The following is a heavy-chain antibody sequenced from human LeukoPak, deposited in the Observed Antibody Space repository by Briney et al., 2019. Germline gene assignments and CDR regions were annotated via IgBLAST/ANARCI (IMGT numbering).Heavy chain of an antibody. D-gene: IGHD3-22*01. CDR1: GFTFDAYG. V-gene: IGHV3-20*04. J-gene: IGHJ4*02. Sequence: PGGSLRLSCAASGFTFDAYGMSWVRQAPGKGLEWVSGINWNDGSTDYADSVKGRFTISRDNGKKSLYLQMNSLRVEDTALYYCARATESYDDSSGYYYWGQGTLVTVSS. CDR3: ARATESYDDSSGYYY. CDR2: INWNDGST.